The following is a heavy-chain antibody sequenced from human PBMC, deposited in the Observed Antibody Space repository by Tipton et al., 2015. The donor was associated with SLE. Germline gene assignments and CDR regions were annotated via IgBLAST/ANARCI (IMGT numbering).Heavy chain of an antibody. V-gene: IGHV3-21*01. CDR3: ARAHKRVVVITRPTCFDY. CDR2: ISSSSSYI. Sequence: GSLRLSCAASGFTFSSYSMNWVRQAPGKGLEWVSSISSSSSYIYYADSVKGRFTISRDNAKNSLYLQMNSLRAEDTAVYYCARAHKRVVVITRPTCFDYWGQGTLVTVSS. CDR1: GFTFSSYS. D-gene: IGHD3-22*01. J-gene: IGHJ4*02.